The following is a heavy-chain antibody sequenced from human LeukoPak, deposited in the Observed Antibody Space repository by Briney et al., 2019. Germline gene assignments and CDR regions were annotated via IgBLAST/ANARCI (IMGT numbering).Heavy chain of an antibody. CDR1: GYTLTELS. V-gene: IGHV1-24*01. Sequence: ASVKVSCKVSGYTLTELSMHWVRQAPGKGLEWMGGFGPEDGETIYAQKFQGRVTMTEDTSTDTAYMELSSLRSEDTAVYYCATSINCSSTSCYAGWGYFDYWGQGTLVTVSS. J-gene: IGHJ4*02. CDR3: ATSINCSSTSCYAGWGYFDY. CDR2: FGPEDGET. D-gene: IGHD2-2*01.